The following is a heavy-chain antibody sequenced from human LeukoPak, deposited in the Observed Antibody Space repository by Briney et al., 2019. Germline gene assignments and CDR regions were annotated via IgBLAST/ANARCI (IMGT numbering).Heavy chain of an antibody. J-gene: IGHJ4*02. CDR1: GGTFSSYA. Sequence: SVKVSCKASGGTFSSYAISWVRQAPGQGLEWMGGIIPIFGTANYAQKFQGRVTITADESTSTAYMELSSLRSEDTAVYYCASPSTYYYDSSGYSLDYWGQGTLVTVSS. D-gene: IGHD3-22*01. V-gene: IGHV1-69*13. CDR2: IIPIFGTA. CDR3: ASPSTYYYDSSGYSLDY.